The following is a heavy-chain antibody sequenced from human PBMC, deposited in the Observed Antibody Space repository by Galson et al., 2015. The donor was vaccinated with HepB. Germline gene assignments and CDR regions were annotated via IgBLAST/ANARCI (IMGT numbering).Heavy chain of an antibody. CDR3: ARGPPCDSSGEPPFGSFDH. D-gene: IGHD3-22*01. CDR1: RYTFTSYY. CDR2: INPSGGST. J-gene: IGHJ4*02. V-gene: IGHV1-46*01. Sequence: SVKVSCKASRYTFTSYYMHWVRQAPGQGLEWMGIINPSGGSTSYAQKFQGRVTMTRDTYTSKVDMELSSLRSEDKAVYYCARGPPCDSSGEPPFGSFDHWCQGTLVTVSS.